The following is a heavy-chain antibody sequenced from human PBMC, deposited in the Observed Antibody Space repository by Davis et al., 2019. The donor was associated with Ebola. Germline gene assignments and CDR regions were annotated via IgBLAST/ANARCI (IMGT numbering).Heavy chain of an antibody. D-gene: IGHD2-2*01. Sequence: ASVKVSCKASGYTFTSYGISWVRQAPGQGLEWMGWISAYNGNTNYAQKLQGRVTMTTDTSTSTAYMELRSLRSDDTAVYYCARVEDIVVVPAGGAFDIWGQGTMVTVSS. CDR2: ISAYNGNT. CDR3: ARVEDIVVVPAGGAFDI. CDR1: GYTFTSYG. J-gene: IGHJ3*02. V-gene: IGHV1-18*04.